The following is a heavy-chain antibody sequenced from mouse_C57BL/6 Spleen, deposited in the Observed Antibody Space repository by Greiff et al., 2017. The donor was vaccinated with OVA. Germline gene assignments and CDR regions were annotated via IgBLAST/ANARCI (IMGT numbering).Heavy chain of an antibody. V-gene: IGHV1-59*01. D-gene: IGHD1-1*01. J-gene: IGHJ2*01. CDR3: ARLDTTVVATSDY. Sequence: QVQLQQPGAELVRPGTSVKLSCKASGYTFTSYWMHWVKQRPGQGLEWIGVIDPSDSYTNYNQKFKGKATLTVDTSSSTAYMQLSSLTSEDSAVYYGARLDTTVVATSDYWGQGTTLTVSS. CDR2: IDPSDSYT. CDR1: GYTFTSYW.